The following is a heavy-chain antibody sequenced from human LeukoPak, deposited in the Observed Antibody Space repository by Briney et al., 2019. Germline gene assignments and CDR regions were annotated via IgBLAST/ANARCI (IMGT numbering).Heavy chain of an antibody. V-gene: IGHV3-53*01. CDR2: IYSGGST. D-gene: IGHD6-6*01. J-gene: IGHJ6*03. CDR1: GFTVSSNY. CDR3: ARGLSSSSSWEYYYYYMDV. Sequence: GGSLRPSCAASGFTVSSNYMSWVRQAPGKGLEWVSVIYSGGSTYYADSVKGRFTISRDNSKNTLYLQMNSLRAEDTAVYYCARGLSSSSSWEYYYYYMDVWGKGTTVTVSS.